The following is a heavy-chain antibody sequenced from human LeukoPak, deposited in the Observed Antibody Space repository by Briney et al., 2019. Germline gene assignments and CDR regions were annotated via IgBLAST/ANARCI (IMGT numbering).Heavy chain of an antibody. V-gene: IGHV3-23*01. CDR3: VKGSVNGGWSADP. D-gene: IGHD6-19*01. J-gene: IGHJ5*02. CDR2: IGTGGST. CDR1: GFTFRSYA. Sequence: PGGSLRLSCVASGFTFRSYAMSWVRQAPGQGLEWVSVIGTGGSTYYADSVKGRFTISRDNSGNTLFLQMNSLRAEDTAVYFCVKGSVNGGWSADPWGQGTLVTVT.